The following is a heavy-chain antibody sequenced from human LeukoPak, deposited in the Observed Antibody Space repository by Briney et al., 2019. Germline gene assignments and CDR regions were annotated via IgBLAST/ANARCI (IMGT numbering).Heavy chain of an antibody. CDR1: GFTFSSYS. CDR2: ISSSSSTI. CDR3: ARDRRFLGWLPRGDFDY. V-gene: IGHV3-48*01. Sequence: GGSLRLSCAASGFTFSSYSMNWVRQAPGKGLEWVSYISSSSSTIYYADSVKGRFTISRDNAKNSLYLQMNSLRAEDTAVYYCARDRRFLGWLPRGDFDYWGQGTLVTVSS. D-gene: IGHD3-3*01. J-gene: IGHJ4*02.